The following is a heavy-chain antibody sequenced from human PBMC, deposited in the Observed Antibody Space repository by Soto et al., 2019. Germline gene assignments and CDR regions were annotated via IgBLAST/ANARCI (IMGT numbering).Heavy chain of an antibody. CDR2: IKQEGSEK. D-gene: IGHD3-16*01. V-gene: IGHV3-7*01. CDR1: GFTFSNYW. J-gene: IGHJ6*03. Sequence: EVQLVESGGGLVQPGGSLRLSCAASGFTFSNYWMSWVRQAPGKGLEWVASIKQEGSEKDYVDAVWGRFTISRDNAKKSLNLQMNSLRAEDTAVYYCARDQGAYVFGIRKGYFYYTDVWGKGTPVTVSS. CDR3: ARDQGAYVFGIRKGYFYYTDV.